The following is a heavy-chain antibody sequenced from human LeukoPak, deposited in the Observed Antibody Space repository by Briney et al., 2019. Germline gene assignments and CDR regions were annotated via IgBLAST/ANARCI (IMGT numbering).Heavy chain of an antibody. D-gene: IGHD3-22*01. V-gene: IGHV3-48*02. CDR3: ALYFYDSSGYPSFDY. CDR2: ISSSGSAK. Sequence: GGSLRLSCEVSGLTFSRHAMNWVRQAPGKGLEWVSYISSSGSAKYYTDSVKGRFTISRDNAKNSLYLEVNSLRDEDTALYYCALYFYDSSGYPSFDYWGQGTLVTVSS. J-gene: IGHJ4*02. CDR1: GLTFSRHA.